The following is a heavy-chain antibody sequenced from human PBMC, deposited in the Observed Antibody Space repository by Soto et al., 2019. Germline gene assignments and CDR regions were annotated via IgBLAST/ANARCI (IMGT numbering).Heavy chain of an antibody. D-gene: IGHD3-10*02. CDR2: IYYSGST. Sequence: SETLSLTCTCSGGSISSGDYYWSWIRQPPGKGLEWIGYIYYSGSTYYNPSLKSRVTISVDTSKNQFSLKLSSVTAADTAVYYCAREAGRITMSVRGSYGMDVWGQGTTVTVSS. J-gene: IGHJ6*02. V-gene: IGHV4-30-4*01. CDR1: GGSISSGDYY. CDR3: AREAGRITMSVRGSYGMDV.